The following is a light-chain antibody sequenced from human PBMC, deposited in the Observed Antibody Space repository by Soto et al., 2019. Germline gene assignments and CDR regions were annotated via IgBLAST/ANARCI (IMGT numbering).Light chain of an antibody. Sequence: QSVLTQQPSVSGAPGQTVTISCTGSSYNIGAGYDVHWYQQLPGRAPQLLIYGNTNRPSGGPDRFSDSKSGTSDSLAITGLQAEDEAEYDCLSCDSSLIVVFGGGTKVTVL. CDR3: LSCDSSLIVV. J-gene: IGLJ2*01. V-gene: IGLV1-40*01. CDR1: SYNIGAGYD. CDR2: GNT.